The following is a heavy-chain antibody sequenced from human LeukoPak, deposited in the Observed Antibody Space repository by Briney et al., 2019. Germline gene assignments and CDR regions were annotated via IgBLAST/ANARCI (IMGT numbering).Heavy chain of an antibody. CDR3: ARASKASAPFDC. CDR2: IYSGGST. J-gene: IGHJ4*02. V-gene: IGHV3-53*01. Sequence: GGSLRLSCAASGFTVSSNYMSWVRQAPGKGLEWVSVIYSGGSTYYADSVEGRFTISRDNSKNTLSLQMNSLRADDTAVYYCARASKASAPFDCWGQGTLVTVSS. CDR1: GFTVSSNY. D-gene: IGHD3-10*01.